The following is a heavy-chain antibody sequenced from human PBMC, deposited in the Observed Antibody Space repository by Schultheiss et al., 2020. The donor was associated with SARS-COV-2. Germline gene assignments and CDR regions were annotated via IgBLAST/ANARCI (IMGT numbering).Heavy chain of an antibody. CDR3: AREIAYDFWTKIGVPIYYSVMNV. D-gene: IGHD3-3*01. CDR1: RFTFSSYA. V-gene: IGHV3-23*01. J-gene: IGHJ6*02. CDR2: ISGSGGST. Sequence: GGSLRLSCAASRFTFSSYAMSWVRQAPGKGLEWVSAISGSGGSTYYADSVKGRFTISRDNSKNTLYLQMNSLRAEDTAVFYCAREIAYDFWTKIGVPIYYSVMNVWGQGTTVTVSS.